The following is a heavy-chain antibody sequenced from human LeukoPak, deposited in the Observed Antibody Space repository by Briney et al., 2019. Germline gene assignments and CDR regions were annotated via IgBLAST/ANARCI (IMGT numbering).Heavy chain of an antibody. D-gene: IGHD3-16*01. Sequence: GGSLRLSCTASAFTFSGYWMSWVRQAPGKGLEWVANIKQDGSEKSYVDSVKGRFTISRDNSKNTLYLQMNSLRAGDTAVYYCARDLDYYGMDVWGQGTTVTVSS. V-gene: IGHV3-7*01. CDR3: ARDLDYYGMDV. CDR2: IKQDGSEK. J-gene: IGHJ6*02. CDR1: AFTFSGYW.